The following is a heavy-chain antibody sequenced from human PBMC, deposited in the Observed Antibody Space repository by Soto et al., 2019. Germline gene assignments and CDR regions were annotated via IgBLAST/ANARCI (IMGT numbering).Heavy chain of an antibody. J-gene: IGHJ4*02. CDR1: GFTFISYA. CDR2: ISYDGSNK. CDR3: ARDRGSGWFDY. D-gene: IGHD6-19*01. Sequence: QVQLVESGGGVVQPGRSLRLSCAASGFTFISYAMHWFRQAPGKGLEWVAVISYDGSNKYYADSVKGRFTISRDNSKNTLYLQMNSLRAEDTAVYYCARDRGSGWFDYWGQGTLVTVSS. V-gene: IGHV3-30-3*01.